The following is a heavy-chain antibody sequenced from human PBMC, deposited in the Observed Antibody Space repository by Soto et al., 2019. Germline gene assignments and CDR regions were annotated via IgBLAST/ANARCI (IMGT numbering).Heavy chain of an antibody. V-gene: IGHV4-4*07. CDR3: AAICSSPSCYGTGV. J-gene: IGHJ6*02. Sequence: SETLSLTCTVSGASISSYFWSWIRQPAGKGLEWIGRIYTSGSTDYNPSFESRVTMSVDTSKKQVSLKLTSVTAADTAVYYCAAICSSPSCYGTGVWGQGTSVTVSS. D-gene: IGHD2-2*01. CDR2: IYTSGST. CDR1: GASISSYF.